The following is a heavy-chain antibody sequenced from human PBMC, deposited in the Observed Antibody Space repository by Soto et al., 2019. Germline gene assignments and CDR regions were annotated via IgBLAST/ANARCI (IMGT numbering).Heavy chain of an antibody. CDR3: ARGRLWFGKNWFDP. V-gene: IGHV1-2*02. Sequence: ASVKVSCKASGYTFTGYYMHWVRQAPGQGLEWMGWINPNSGGTNYAQKFQGRVTMTRDTSISTAYMELSRLRSDDTAVYYCARGRLWFGKNWFDPWGQGTLVTVSS. D-gene: IGHD3-10*01. CDR1: GYTFTGYY. J-gene: IGHJ5*02. CDR2: INPNSGGT.